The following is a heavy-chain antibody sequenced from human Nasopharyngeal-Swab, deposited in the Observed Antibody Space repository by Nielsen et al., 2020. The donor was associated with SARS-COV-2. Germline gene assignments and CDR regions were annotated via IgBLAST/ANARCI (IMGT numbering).Heavy chain of an antibody. CDR1: GFTFSRWP. V-gene: IGHV3-64*02. J-gene: IGHJ4*02. CDR3: AKETQGVHDY. CDR2: ISGDGADT. Sequence: GGSLRLSCVPSGFTFSRWPMHWVRQAPGKGLESVSAISGDGADTYYTDSVRGRFTISRDNSKDTLYLQMGSLRVEDMAVYYCAKETQGVHDYWGQGTLVTVSS. D-gene: IGHD2-8*01.